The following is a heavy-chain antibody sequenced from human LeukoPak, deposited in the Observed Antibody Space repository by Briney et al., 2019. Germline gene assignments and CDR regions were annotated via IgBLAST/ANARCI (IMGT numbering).Heavy chain of an antibody. D-gene: IGHD4/OR15-4a*01. CDR1: GFTFSTYT. Sequence: NPGGSLRLSCAASGFTFSTYTMNWVRQAPGKGLEWVSSISSSSSYIYYADSVKGRFTISRDNAKNSLYLQMNSLRAEDTAVYYCVRIPNSANFPNWSDPWGQGTLVTVSS. V-gene: IGHV3-21*01. CDR2: ISSSSSYI. CDR3: VRIPNSANFPNWSDP. J-gene: IGHJ5*02.